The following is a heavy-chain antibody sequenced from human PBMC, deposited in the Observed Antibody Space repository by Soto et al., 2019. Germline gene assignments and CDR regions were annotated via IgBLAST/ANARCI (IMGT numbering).Heavy chain of an antibody. V-gene: IGHV4-34*01. Sequence: QVQLQQWGAGLLKPSETLSLTCAVYGGAFSGYYWSWIRQPPGKGLEWIGEIRHSGTTTYNPSLTSRVTISVDTSKNQFSLKLSSVTAADTDIYYCARGRVGTVTDAFDIWGQGTMVTVSS. D-gene: IGHD4-17*01. J-gene: IGHJ3*02. CDR2: IRHSGTT. CDR1: GGAFSGYY. CDR3: ARGRVGTVTDAFDI.